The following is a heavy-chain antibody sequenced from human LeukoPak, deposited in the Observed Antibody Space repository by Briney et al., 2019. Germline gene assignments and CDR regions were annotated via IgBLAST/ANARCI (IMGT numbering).Heavy chain of an antibody. CDR1: RFTLSDQY. Sequence: PGGRLSLSRAPSRFTLSDQYMDGVPQAPGKGVEWVGRTRNEVKTYTTEYAASLKGKFTITRDDSKNSLYLQMNSLKAECTAVYDCLTWIRGVGYWGQGTLVTVSS. D-gene: IGHD1-26*01. CDR3: LTWIRGVGY. J-gene: IGHJ4*02. CDR2: TRNEVKTYTT. V-gene: IGHV3-72*01.